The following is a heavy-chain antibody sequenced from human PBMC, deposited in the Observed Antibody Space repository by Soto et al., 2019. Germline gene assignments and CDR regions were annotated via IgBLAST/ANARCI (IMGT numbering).Heavy chain of an antibody. CDR2: IKAKNAGGTT. D-gene: IGHD5-12*01. Sequence: PGGSLRLSCAASGFTFSNAWMSWVRQVPGKGLEWVGRIKAKNAGGTTDYAAPVKGRFTISRDDSENTLYLQMNSLKTEDTAVYYCTTDPGLHWEYWGQGTLVTVSS. CDR3: TTDPGLHWEY. CDR1: GFTFSNAW. V-gene: IGHV3-15*01. J-gene: IGHJ4*02.